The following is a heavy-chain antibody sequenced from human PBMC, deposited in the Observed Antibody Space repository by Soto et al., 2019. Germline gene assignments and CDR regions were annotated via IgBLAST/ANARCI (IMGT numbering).Heavy chain of an antibody. Sequence: GGSLRLSCAASGFTFSSYAMSWVRQAPGKGLEWVSAISGSGGSTYYADSVKGRFTISRDNSKNTLYLQMNSLRAEDTAVYYCAKDERDYDILTGPYYFDYWGQGTLVTVSS. CDR3: AKDERDYDILTGPYYFDY. CDR2: ISGSGGST. D-gene: IGHD3-9*01. J-gene: IGHJ4*02. V-gene: IGHV3-23*01. CDR1: GFTFSSYA.